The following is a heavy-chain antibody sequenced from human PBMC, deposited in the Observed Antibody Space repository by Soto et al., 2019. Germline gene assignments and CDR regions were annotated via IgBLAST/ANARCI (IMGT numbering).Heavy chain of an antibody. CDR3: EKGFEDSSGWPPYYYYGMDV. CDR2: LSPTGGGT. D-gene: IGHD6-19*01. CDR1: RFTFSPYY. V-gene: IGHV3-23*01. J-gene: IGHJ6*02. Sequence: GGSLRLSCVTSRFTFSPYYMRWGRHAPGKGLEXVSALSPTGGGTNYADSVTGPFTISRDNSKNTLYLQPNSLRAEDTAVYYWEKGFEDSSGWPPYYYYGMDVWGQGPTVTVSS.